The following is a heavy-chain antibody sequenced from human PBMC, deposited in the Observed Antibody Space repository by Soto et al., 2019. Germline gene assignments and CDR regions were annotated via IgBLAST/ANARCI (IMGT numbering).Heavy chain of an antibody. Sequence: GSLRLSCAASGFTFSSYAMSWVRQAPGKGLEWVSAISGSGSSTYYADSVKGRFTISRDNSKNTLYLQMNSLRAEDTAVYYCAKDGYSYGEPYYFDYWGQGTLVTVSS. V-gene: IGHV3-23*01. CDR3: AKDGYSYGEPYYFDY. J-gene: IGHJ4*02. D-gene: IGHD5-18*01. CDR1: GFTFSSYA. CDR2: ISGSGSST.